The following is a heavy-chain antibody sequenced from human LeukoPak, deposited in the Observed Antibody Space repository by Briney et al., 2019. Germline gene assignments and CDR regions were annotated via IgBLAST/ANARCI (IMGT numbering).Heavy chain of an antibody. J-gene: IGHJ4*02. CDR3: AXXHPLNYGNDY. V-gene: IGHV4-59*01. D-gene: IGHD4-17*01. Sequence: PSETLSLTCTVSGGSISSYYWSWIRQPPGKGLEWIGYIYYSGSTNYNPSLNSRVTISVDTSKNQFSLKLSSVTAADTAWYYCAXXHPLNYGNDYWGQGTLVTVSS. CDR2: IYYSGST. CDR1: GGSISSYY.